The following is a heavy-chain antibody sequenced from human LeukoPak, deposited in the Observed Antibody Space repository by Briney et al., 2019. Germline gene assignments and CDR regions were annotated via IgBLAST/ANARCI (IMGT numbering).Heavy chain of an antibody. J-gene: IGHJ3*02. CDR1: GGSISSSSYY. CDR2: IYYSGST. Sequence: NSSETLSLTCTVSGGSISSSSYYWGWIRQPPGKGLEWIGSIYYSGSTYYKSSLKSRVTISVDTSKNLFSLKLSSVTAADTAVYYCARWVPQSNAFDIWGQGTTVTVSS. V-gene: IGHV4-39*01. CDR3: ARWVPQSNAFDI.